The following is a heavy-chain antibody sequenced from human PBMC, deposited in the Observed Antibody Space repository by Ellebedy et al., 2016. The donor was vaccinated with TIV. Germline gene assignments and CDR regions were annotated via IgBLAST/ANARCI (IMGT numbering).Heavy chain of an antibody. V-gene: IGHV3-30*18. CDR2: VSSDGREK. CDR1: GFTSSTIG. J-gene: IGHJ6*02. CDR3: AKEEGSSRWTSGLDV. Sequence: GESLKISCVASGFTSSTIGMHWVRQSPDKGLEWVAFVSSDGREKYYGDSVKGRVAISRDTSKNTLYLQMSSLRADDTAVYNCAKEEGSSRWTSGLDVWGQGTTVIVSS. D-gene: IGHD5-24*01.